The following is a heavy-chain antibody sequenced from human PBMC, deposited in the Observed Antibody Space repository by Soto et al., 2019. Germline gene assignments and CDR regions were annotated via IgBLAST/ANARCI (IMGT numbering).Heavy chain of an antibody. CDR1: GINVSIYA. Sequence: PGGSLRLSCAASGINVSIYAMHWVRQAAAKGLEWAAVISYDGSNTYYADSVKSRFTISRDNYKNTLYLQMDSLRAEDTAVFYCARQMGDFDHRYFAPLKRYYLDYWGQGALVTV. CDR2: ISYDGSNT. V-gene: IGHV3-30*04. J-gene: IGHJ4*02. D-gene: IGHD3-9*01. CDR3: ARQMGDFDHRYFAPLKRYYLDY.